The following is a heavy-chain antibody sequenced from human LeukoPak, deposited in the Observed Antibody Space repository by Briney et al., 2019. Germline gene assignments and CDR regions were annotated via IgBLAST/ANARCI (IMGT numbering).Heavy chain of an antibody. CDR1: GFPFSSFW. D-gene: IGHD2-2*01. J-gene: IGHJ4*02. CDR3: SGRDSSRSPRAY. Sequence: GGSLRLSCAASGFPFSSFWMNWVRQTPGRGLEWLANIRPDGSEQYCVDSVRGRFTISRDNAKNSVYLDMNNLRVDDTGVYYCSGRDSSRSPRAYWGQGTLVSVSS. CDR2: IRPDGSEQ. V-gene: IGHV3-7*01.